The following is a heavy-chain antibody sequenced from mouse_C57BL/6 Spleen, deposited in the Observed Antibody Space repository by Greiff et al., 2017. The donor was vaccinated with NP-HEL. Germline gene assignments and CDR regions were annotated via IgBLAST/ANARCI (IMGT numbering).Heavy chain of an antibody. V-gene: IGHV1-76*01. CDR1: GYTFTDYY. CDR3: ASRRDYYFDY. Sequence: VQLQQSGAELVRPGASVKLSCKASGYTFTDYYINWVKQRPGQGLEWIARIYPGSGNTYYNEKFKGKATLTAEKSSSTAYMQLSSLTSEDSAVYFCASRRDYYFDYWGQGTTLTVSS. CDR2: IYPGSGNT. J-gene: IGHJ2*01.